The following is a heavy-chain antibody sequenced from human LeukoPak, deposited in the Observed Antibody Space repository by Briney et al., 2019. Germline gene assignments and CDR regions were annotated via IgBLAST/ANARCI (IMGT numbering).Heavy chain of an antibody. J-gene: IGHJ6*02. Sequence: PGRSLRLSCAASGFTFSSYAKPWVCQAPGKGLERVAVISYDGSNKYYADSVKGRFTISRDNSKNTLYLQMNSLRAEDTAVYYCARTYDLGSTAYYYYGMDVWGQGTTVTVSS. D-gene: IGHD3-3*01. CDR3: ARTYDLGSTAYYYYGMDV. CDR1: GFTFSSYA. V-gene: IGHV3-30-3*01. CDR2: ISYDGSNK.